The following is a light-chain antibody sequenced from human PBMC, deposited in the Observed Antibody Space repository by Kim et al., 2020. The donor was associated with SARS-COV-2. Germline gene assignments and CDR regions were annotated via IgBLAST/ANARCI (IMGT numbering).Light chain of an antibody. CDR3: QTWGTGIRV. CDR2: LNTDGSH. J-gene: IGLJ3*02. Sequence: QPVLTQSPSASASLGASVKLTCTLSSGHSNYAIAWHQQQPEKGPRYFMKLNTDGSHIKGNGIPDRFSASSSGAERYLTISSLQSEDEADYYCQTWGTGIRVFGGGTQLTVL. CDR1: SGHSNYA. V-gene: IGLV4-69*01.